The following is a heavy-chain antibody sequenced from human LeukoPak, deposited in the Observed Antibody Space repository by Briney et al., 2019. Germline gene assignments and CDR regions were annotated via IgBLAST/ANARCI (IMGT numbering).Heavy chain of an antibody. J-gene: IGHJ4*02. CDR1: GYTFTSYY. V-gene: IGHV1-46*01. CDR2: INPSGGST. Sequence: GGSLRLSCAASGYTFTSYYMHWVRQAPGQGLEWMGIINPSGGSTSYAQKFQGRVTMTRDMSTSTVYMELSSLRSEDTAVYYCARGYCSSTSCWYFDYWGQGTLVTVSS. D-gene: IGHD2-2*01. CDR3: ARGYCSSTSCWYFDY.